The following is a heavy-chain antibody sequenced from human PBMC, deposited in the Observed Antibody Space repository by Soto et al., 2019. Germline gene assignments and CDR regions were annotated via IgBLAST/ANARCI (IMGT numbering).Heavy chain of an antibody. J-gene: IGHJ6*02. CDR1: GFTVSSFA. CDR3: GKDYGNSAGVMSMDV. D-gene: IGHD1-1*01. CDR2: IRARASDT. Sequence: PGGSLRLSCTTSGFTVSSFAMGWVRQAPGRGLEWVSGIRARASDTYYTDSVRGRFTISRDDSKNTLYLQMSSLTAEDTASYYCGKDYGNSAGVMSMDVWSQGTTVTVSS. V-gene: IGHV3-23*01.